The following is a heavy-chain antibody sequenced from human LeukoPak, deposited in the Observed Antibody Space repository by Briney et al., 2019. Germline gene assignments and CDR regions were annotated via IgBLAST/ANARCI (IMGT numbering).Heavy chain of an antibody. J-gene: IGHJ4*02. V-gene: IGHV3-66*01. D-gene: IGHD3-22*01. CDR2: MYIGGST. CDR3: ASVPPYYYDSSGYYSDSGLDY. CDR1: GFTVSTNY. Sequence: YPGGSLRLSCAASGFTVSTNYMSWVRQASGKGLEWVSIMYIGGSTYYADSVKGRFTISRDSSKNTLDLHMNSLRVEDTAVYYCASVPPYYYDSSGYYSDSGLDYWGQGTLVTVSS.